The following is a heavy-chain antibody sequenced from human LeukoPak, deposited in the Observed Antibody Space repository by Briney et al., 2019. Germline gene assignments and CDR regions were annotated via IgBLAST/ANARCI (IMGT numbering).Heavy chain of an antibody. J-gene: IGHJ4*02. Sequence: PSETLSLTCAVYGGSFSGYYWSWIRQPPGKGLEWIGEINHSGSTNYNPSLKSRVTISVDTSKNQFSLKLSSVTAADTAVYYCARTNMGYFDYWGQGTLVTVPS. CDR3: ARTNMGYFDY. CDR2: INHSGST. V-gene: IGHV4-34*01. CDR1: GGSFSGYY.